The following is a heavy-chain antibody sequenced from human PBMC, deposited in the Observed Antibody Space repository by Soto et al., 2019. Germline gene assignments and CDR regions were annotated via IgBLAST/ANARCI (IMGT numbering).Heavy chain of an antibody. V-gene: IGHV3-48*02. CDR3: AREGGSLNWFDP. D-gene: IGHD1-26*01. J-gene: IGHJ5*02. CDR2: ISSSSSTI. CDR1: VFTFSSYS. Sequence: PGGSLTLSCAASVFTFSSYSMNWVRQAPGKGLEWVSYISSSSSTIYYADSVKGRFTISRDNAKNSLYLQMNSLRDEGTAVYYCAREGGSLNWFDPWGQGTLVTVSS.